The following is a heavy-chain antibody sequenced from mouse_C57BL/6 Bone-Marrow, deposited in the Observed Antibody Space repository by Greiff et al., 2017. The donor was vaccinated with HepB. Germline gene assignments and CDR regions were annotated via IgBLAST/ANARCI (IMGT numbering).Heavy chain of an antibody. J-gene: IGHJ3*01. D-gene: IGHD2-3*01. Sequence: VQLQQPGTELVKPGASVKLSCKASGYTFTSYWMHWVKQRPGQGLEWIGNINPSNGGTNYNEKFKSKATLTVDKSSSTAYMQLSSLASEDSAVYYCARRGGGYWAWFAYWGQGTLVTVSA. CDR1: GYTFTSYW. V-gene: IGHV1-53*01. CDR2: INPSNGGT. CDR3: ARRGGGYWAWFAY.